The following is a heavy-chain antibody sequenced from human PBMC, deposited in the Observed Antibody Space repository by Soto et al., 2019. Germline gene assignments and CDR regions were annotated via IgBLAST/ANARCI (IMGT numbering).Heavy chain of an antibody. V-gene: IGHV5-10-1*01. CDR3: ARLNHRYCSGGSCHSRYGMDV. CDR1: GYSFTNYW. Sequence: GESLKISCKGSGYSFTNYWISWVRQMPGKGLEWMGRIDPSDSYTNYSPSFQGHVTISADKSISTAYLQWSSLKASDTAMYYCARLNHRYCSGGSCHSRYGMDVWGQGTTVTVSS. J-gene: IGHJ6*02. CDR2: IDPSDSYT. D-gene: IGHD2-15*01.